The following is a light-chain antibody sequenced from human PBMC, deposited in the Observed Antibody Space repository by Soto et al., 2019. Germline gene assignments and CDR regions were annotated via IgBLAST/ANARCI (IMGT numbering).Light chain of an antibody. V-gene: IGKV1-27*01. CDR2: SAS. Sequence: DIQMTQSPPSLSASVGDRVTITCRASQGIGNSLAWYQQKPGTVPKLLIYSASTLQSGVPSRFSGSGSGTDSTLPISSLQPEDVAAYYCQKYNTVPATFGQGTRLEIK. J-gene: IGKJ5*01. CDR1: QGIGNS. CDR3: QKYNTVPAT.